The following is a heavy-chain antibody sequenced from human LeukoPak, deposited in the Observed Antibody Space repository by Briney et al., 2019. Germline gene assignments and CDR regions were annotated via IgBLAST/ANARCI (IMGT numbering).Heavy chain of an antibody. CDR2: IYYSGST. V-gene: IGHV4-39*01. D-gene: IGHD3-3*01. J-gene: IGHJ4*02. Sequence: PSETLSLTCTVSGGSISSSSYYWGWIRQPPGKGLEWIGSIYYSGSTYYNPSLKSRVTISVDTSKNQFSLKLSSVTAADTAVYYCARGPGLRFLEWLSYFDYWGQGTLVTVSS. CDR3: ARGPGLRFLEWLSYFDY. CDR1: GGSISSSSYY.